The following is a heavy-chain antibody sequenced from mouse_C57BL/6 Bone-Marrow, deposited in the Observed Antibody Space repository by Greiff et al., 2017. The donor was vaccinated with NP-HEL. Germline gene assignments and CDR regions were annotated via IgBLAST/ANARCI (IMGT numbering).Heavy chain of an antibody. J-gene: IGHJ2*01. D-gene: IGHD1-1*01. CDR2: IYPRSGNT. CDR3: ATRVYYYGSSYCDY. CDR1: GYTFTSYG. Sequence: VQLQQSGAELARPGASVKLSCKASGYTFTSYGISWVKQRTGQGLEWIGEIYPRSGNTYYNEKFKGKATLTVDKSSSTAYMELRSLTSEDSAVYFCATRVYYYGSSYCDYWGQGTTLTVSS. V-gene: IGHV1-81*01.